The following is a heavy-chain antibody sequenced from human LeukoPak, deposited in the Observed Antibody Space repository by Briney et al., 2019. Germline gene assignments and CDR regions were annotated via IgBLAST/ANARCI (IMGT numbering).Heavy chain of an antibody. Sequence: GSSVKVSCKASGGTFSSFAFSWVRQAPGQGLEWMGGIIPIFDTANCVQKFQGRVTFTADESTSTVYLEMNSLRSEDTAVYYCTRGDSSGYDTFDYWGRGTQVTASS. J-gene: IGHJ4*02. CDR1: GGTFSSFA. CDR2: IIPIFDTA. CDR3: TRGDSSGYDTFDY. V-gene: IGHV1-69*01. D-gene: IGHD3-22*01.